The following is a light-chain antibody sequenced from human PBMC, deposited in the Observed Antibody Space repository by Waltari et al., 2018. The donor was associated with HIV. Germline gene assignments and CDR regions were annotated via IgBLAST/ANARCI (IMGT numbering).Light chain of an antibody. CDR2: DVS. Sequence: GTSSDVGGYNYVSWYQQHPGKAPKLMIYDVSKRPSGVPDRFSGSKSGNTASLTISGLQAEDEADYYCCSYAGSYTLVFGGGTKLTVL. J-gene: IGLJ2*01. CDR3: CSYAGSYTLV. CDR1: SSDVGGYNY. V-gene: IGLV2-11*01.